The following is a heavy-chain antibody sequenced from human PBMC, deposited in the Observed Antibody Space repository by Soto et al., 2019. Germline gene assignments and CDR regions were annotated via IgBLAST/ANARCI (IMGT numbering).Heavy chain of an antibody. CDR3: ARDHPYYYDSSGYDAFDI. D-gene: IGHD3-22*01. CDR1: GYTFTSYG. CDR2: ISAYNGNT. V-gene: IGHV1-18*01. Sequence: ASVKVSCKASGYTFTSYGISWVRQAPGQGLEWMGWISAYNGNTNYAQKLQGRVTMTTDTSTSTAYMELRSLRSDDTAVYYCARDHPYYYDSSGYDAFDIWGQGTMVTVSS. J-gene: IGHJ3*02.